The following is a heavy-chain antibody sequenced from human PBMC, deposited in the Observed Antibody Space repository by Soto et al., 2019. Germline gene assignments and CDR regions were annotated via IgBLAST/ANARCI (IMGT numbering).Heavy chain of an antibody. V-gene: IGHV3-23*01. CDR2: ISGSGGST. Sequence: EVQLLESGGGLVQPGGSLRLSRAASGFTFSSYAMSWVRQAPGKGLEWVSAISGSGGSTYYADSVKGRFTISRDNSKNTLYLQMNSLRAEDTAVYYCAKAGVKGIAAAGTGVDYWGQGTLVTVSS. CDR1: GFTFSSYA. J-gene: IGHJ4*02. CDR3: AKAGVKGIAAAGTGVDY. D-gene: IGHD6-13*01.